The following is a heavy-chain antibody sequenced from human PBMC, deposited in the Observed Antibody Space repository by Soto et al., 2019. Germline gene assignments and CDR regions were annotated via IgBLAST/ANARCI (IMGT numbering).Heavy chain of an antibody. J-gene: IGHJ5*02. CDR2: ISVYNGNT. Sequence: ASVKVSCKVSGYTVFSYGITWVRQAPGQGLEWMGWISVYNGNTNYAQNFQGRVTMTTDTSTSTAYMELRSLRSDDTAVYFCARTLYQHGFDPWGTLTLVTVSS. CDR1: GYTVFSYG. D-gene: IGHD3-3*01. CDR3: ARTLYQHGFDP. V-gene: IGHV1-18*01.